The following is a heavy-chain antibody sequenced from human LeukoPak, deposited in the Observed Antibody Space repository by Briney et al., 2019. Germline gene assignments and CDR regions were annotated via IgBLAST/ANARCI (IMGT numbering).Heavy chain of an antibody. CDR3: ARTYYDILTGYVRYYYYYYMDV. Sequence: GGSLRLSCAASGFTFSSYAMHWVRQAPGKGLEWVAVISYDGSNKYYADSVKGRFTISRDNSKNTLYLQMNSLRAEDTAVYYCARTYYDILTGYVRYYYYYYMDVWGKGTTVTVSS. CDR2: ISYDGSNK. V-gene: IGHV3-30*04. D-gene: IGHD3-9*01. J-gene: IGHJ6*03. CDR1: GFTFSSYA.